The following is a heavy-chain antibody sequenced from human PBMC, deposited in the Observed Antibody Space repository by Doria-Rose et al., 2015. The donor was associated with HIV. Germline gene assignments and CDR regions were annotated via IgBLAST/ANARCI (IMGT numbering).Heavy chain of an antibody. Sequence: HIFSNDEKSYSTSLKSRLTISKDTSKRQVVLTLTNMDPVDTAIYYCARIGLENLLWLRESTYYFDYWGHGTLVTVSS. D-gene: IGHD3-10*01. V-gene: IGHV2-26*01. CDR2: IFSNDEK. J-gene: IGHJ4*01. CDR3: ARIGLENLLWLRESTYYFDY.